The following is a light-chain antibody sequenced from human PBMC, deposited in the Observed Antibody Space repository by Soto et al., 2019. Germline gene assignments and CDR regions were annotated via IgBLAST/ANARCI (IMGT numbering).Light chain of an antibody. CDR1: QDVTTN. CDR3: QQYGSSPLT. CDR2: DIS. J-gene: IGKJ4*01. Sequence: ISMTHFPAILSASPREGATLSCRAAQDVTTNFAWYQLRRGQPPRLLIYDISTRATGVPARFSGSGSGTEFTLTISRLEPEDFAVYYCQQYGSSPLTFGGGTKVDI. V-gene: IGKV3-15*01.